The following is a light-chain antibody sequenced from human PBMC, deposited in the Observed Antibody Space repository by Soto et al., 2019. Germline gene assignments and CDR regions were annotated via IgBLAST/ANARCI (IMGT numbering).Light chain of an antibody. CDR3: QHYGSSPR. Sequence: EIVLTQSPGTLSLSPGERATLSCRASQSVSGHYLAWYQQKPGQAPRLLIYGASSRPTGIPDRFSGSGSGADFTLTITRREPEDFAVYYCQHYGSSPRFGQGTKVEIK. J-gene: IGKJ1*01. CDR1: QSVSGHY. V-gene: IGKV3-20*01. CDR2: GAS.